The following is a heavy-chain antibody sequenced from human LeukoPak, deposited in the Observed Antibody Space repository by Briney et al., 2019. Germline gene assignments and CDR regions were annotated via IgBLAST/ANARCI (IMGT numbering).Heavy chain of an antibody. V-gene: IGHV1-2*02. CDR3: ARVDYYDSSGYHGENYFDY. Sequence: ASVKVSCKASGYPFTGYYMHWVRQAPGQGLEWMGWINPNSGGTNYAQKFQGRVTMTRDTSISTAYMELSRLRSDDTAVYYCARVDYYDSSGYHGENYFDYWGQGTLVTVSS. D-gene: IGHD3-22*01. CDR2: INPNSGGT. CDR1: GYPFTGYY. J-gene: IGHJ4*02.